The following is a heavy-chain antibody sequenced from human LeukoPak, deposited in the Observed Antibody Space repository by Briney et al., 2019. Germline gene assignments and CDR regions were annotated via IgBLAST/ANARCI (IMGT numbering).Heavy chain of an antibody. Sequence: GGSLRLSCAASGFTFSNYAMSWVRQAPGKGLEWVSAISGSGGRTYYADSVKGRFTISRDNSKNTLYLQMNSLRPEDTAVFYCAKDRRGAIVVVPAAMVFDYWGQGTLVTVSS. D-gene: IGHD2-2*01. CDR3: AKDRRGAIVVVPAAMVFDY. J-gene: IGHJ4*02. CDR1: GFTFSNYA. V-gene: IGHV3-23*01. CDR2: ISGSGGRT.